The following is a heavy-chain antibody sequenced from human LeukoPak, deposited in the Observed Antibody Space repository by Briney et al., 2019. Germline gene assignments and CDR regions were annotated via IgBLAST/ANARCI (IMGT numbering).Heavy chain of an antibody. D-gene: IGHD6-19*01. Sequence: SLRLSCAASGFAFDDYGMHWVRQAPGKGLELVSGISGNSGNIGYAGSVKGRFTISRDNAKNSLYLQMNSLRAEDTAVYYCARERIAVAGRLLDYWGQGTLVTVSS. CDR3: ARERIAVAGRLLDY. V-gene: IGHV3-9*01. J-gene: IGHJ4*02. CDR1: GFAFDDYG. CDR2: ISGNSGNI.